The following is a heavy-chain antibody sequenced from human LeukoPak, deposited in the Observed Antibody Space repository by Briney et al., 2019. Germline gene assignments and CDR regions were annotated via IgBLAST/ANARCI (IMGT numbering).Heavy chain of an antibody. Sequence: PGRSLRLSCAPSGFTFDSYAMHWVRQAPGKGREWVALISYDGGNQNYAHSVKGRFTISRDNIKKMLYLQMNRLRPEDTAVYFCARDPPFSSGWSQMHFDSWGQGTLVTVSS. CDR1: GFTFDSYA. D-gene: IGHD6-19*01. V-gene: IGHV3-30*04. J-gene: IGHJ4*02. CDR2: ISYDGGNQ. CDR3: ARDPPFSSGWSQMHFDS.